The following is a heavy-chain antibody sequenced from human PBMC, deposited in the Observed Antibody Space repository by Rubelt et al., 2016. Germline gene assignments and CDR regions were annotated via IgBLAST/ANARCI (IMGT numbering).Heavy chain of an antibody. Sequence: EVQLVESGGGLVQPGGSLRLSCAASGFTVSSSYMSWVRQAPGKGLEWVSIIYAGGNTDYADSVKGRFTMSRDKSKITLYLQMNNRGAEDTAVYYWAREGLTSGDAFDIWGQGTMVTVSS. J-gene: IGHJ3*02. CDR2: IYAGGNT. V-gene: IGHV3-66*01. CDR1: GFTVSSSY. CDR3: AREGLTSGDAFDI. D-gene: IGHD6-19*01.